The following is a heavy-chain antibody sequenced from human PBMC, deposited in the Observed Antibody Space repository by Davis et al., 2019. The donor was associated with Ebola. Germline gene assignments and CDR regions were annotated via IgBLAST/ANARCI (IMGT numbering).Heavy chain of an antibody. CDR1: GGPITSYH. D-gene: IGHD7-27*01. CDR2: LYYSGST. V-gene: IGHV4-59*08. CDR3: ARQHAGATRG. Sequence: SETLSLTCTVSGGPITSYHCPWIRQPPGKGLDWIGYLYYSGSTYYNPSLKSRVTISVDTSKNQFSLKLSSVTAADTAVYYCARQHAGATRGWGQGTLVTVSS. J-gene: IGHJ4*02.